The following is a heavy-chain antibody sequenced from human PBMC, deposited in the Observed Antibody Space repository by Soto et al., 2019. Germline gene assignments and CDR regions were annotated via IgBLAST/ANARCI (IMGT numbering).Heavy chain of an antibody. CDR2: ISYDGSNK. CDR3: AKSWSRITGTTPGIDY. D-gene: IGHD1-7*01. V-gene: IGHV3-30-3*02. CDR1: GITFSSHA. Sequence: QVQLAESGGGVVQPGRSLRLSCAASGITFSSHAMHWVRQAPGKGLEWVAVISYDGSNKDYADSVKGRFTISRDNSKNTLYLQMNSLRAEDTAVYYCAKSWSRITGTTPGIDYWGQGTLVTVSS. J-gene: IGHJ4*02.